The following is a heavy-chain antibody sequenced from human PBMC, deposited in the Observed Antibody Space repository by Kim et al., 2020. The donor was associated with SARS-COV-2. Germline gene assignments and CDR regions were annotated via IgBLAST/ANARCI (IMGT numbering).Heavy chain of an antibody. D-gene: IGHD6-13*01. CDR3: ATCPRPEQHTPY. CDR1: GFTFKTYW. Sequence: GGSLRLSCAASGFTFKTYWMTWVRQAPGKGLEWVANINHNGREIYYVDSVKGRFIISRDNAKNSLYLQMSGLRAEDTAVYYCATCPRPEQHTPYWGQGTLVTVST. V-gene: IGHV3-7*03. CDR2: INHNGREI. J-gene: IGHJ4*02.